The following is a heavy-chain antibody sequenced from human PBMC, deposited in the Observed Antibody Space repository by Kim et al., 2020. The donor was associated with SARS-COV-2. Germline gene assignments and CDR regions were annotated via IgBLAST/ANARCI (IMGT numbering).Heavy chain of an antibody. V-gene: IGHV4-59*13. J-gene: IGHJ6*02. CDR2: IYYSGST. CDR3: ARDRRVEYYYGSGTPEFYGMDV. Sequence: SETLSLTCTVSGGSISSYYWSWIRQPPGKGLEWIGYIYYSGSTNYNPSLKSRVTISVDTSKNQFSLKLSSVTAADTAVYYCARDRRVEYYYGSGTPEFYGMDVWGQGTTVTVSS. D-gene: IGHD3-10*01. CDR1: GGSISSYY.